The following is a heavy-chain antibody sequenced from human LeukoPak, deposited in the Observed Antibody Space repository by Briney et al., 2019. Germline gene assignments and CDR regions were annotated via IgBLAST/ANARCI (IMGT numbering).Heavy chain of an antibody. V-gene: IGHV3-30*02. CDR1: GFTFSSYG. Sequence: PGGSLRLSCAASGFTFSSYGMHWVRQAPGKGLEWVAFIRYDGSNTYYADSVKGRFTISRDNSKNTLYLQMNSLRSEDTAVYYCAKVPSYCSSTSCLGDYWGQGTLVTVSS. D-gene: IGHD2-2*01. J-gene: IGHJ4*02. CDR3: AKVPSYCSSTSCLGDY. CDR2: IRYDGSNT.